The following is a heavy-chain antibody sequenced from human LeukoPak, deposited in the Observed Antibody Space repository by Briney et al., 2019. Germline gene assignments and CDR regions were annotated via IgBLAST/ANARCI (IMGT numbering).Heavy chain of an antibody. CDR3: ARGAVVVPAAHTGFDY. Sequence: GGSLRLSCAASGFTFSSYSMNWVRQAPGKGLEWVSSISSSSSYIYYADSVKGRFTISRDNAKNSLYLQMNSLRGEDTAVYYCARGAVVVPAAHTGFDYWGQGTLVTVSS. V-gene: IGHV3-21*01. CDR1: GFTFSSYS. D-gene: IGHD2-2*01. CDR2: ISSSSSYI. J-gene: IGHJ4*02.